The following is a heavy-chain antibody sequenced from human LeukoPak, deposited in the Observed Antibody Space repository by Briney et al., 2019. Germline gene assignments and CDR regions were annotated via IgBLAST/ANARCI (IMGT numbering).Heavy chain of an antibody. CDR1: GGSFSGYY. CDR2: INHSGST. D-gene: IGHD1/OR15-1a*01. J-gene: IGHJ4*02. V-gene: IGHV4-34*01. Sequence: SETLSLTCAVYGGSFSGYYWSWIRQPPGKGLEWIGEINHSGSTNYNPSLKSRVTISVDTSKNQFSLKLSSVTAADTAVYYCARGYNWNIYYFDYWGQGTLVTVSS. CDR3: ARGYNWNIYYFDY.